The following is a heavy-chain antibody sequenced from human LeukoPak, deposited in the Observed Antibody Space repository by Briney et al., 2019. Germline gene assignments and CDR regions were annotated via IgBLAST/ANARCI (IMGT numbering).Heavy chain of an antibody. CDR2: IYYSGST. D-gene: IGHD4-17*01. Sequence: SETLSLTCTVSGGSISSSSYYWVWIRQPPGKGLEWIGSIYYSGSTYYNPSLKSRVTISVDTSKNQFSLKLSSVTAADTAVYYCARHVRDYGDYGWLDPWGQGTLVTVSS. CDR3: ARHVRDYGDYGWLDP. J-gene: IGHJ5*02. CDR1: GGSISSSSYY. V-gene: IGHV4-39*01.